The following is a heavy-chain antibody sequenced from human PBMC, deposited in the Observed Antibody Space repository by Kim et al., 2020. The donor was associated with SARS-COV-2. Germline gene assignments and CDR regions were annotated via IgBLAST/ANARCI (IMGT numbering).Heavy chain of an antibody. V-gene: IGHV4-59*08. Sequence: RVTISVDTSKNQFSLKLSSVTAADTAVYYCARHCSSTSCYGGDYYYGMDVWGQGTTVTVSS. D-gene: IGHD2-2*01. J-gene: IGHJ6*02. CDR3: ARHCSSTSCYGGDYYYGMDV.